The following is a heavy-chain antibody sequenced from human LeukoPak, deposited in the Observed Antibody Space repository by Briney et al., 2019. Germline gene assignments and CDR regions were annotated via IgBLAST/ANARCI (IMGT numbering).Heavy chain of an antibody. Sequence: GALRLSCAASGFTFSTYGMTWVRQAPGKGLEWVSAISGSGGSTYFADSVKGRFTISRDNSKNTLYLQMNSLRAEDTAVYYCAKRRGLELLYYYYMDVWGKGTTVTVSS. CDR2: ISGSGGST. CDR1: GFTFSTYG. J-gene: IGHJ6*03. D-gene: IGHD1-7*01. V-gene: IGHV3-23*01. CDR3: AKRRGLELLYYYYMDV.